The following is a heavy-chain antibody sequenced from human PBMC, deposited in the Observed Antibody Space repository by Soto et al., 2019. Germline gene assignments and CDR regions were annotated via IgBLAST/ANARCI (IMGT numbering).Heavy chain of an antibody. D-gene: IGHD3-10*01. Sequence: GGSLRLSCAASGFTVSSNYMSWVRQAPGKGLEWVSVIYSGGSTYYADSVKGRFTISRDNSKNTLYLQMNSLRAEDTAVYYCARDRGLKPISGDYYYYYGMDVWGQGTTVTSP. CDR2: IYSGGST. V-gene: IGHV3-53*01. J-gene: IGHJ6*02. CDR3: ARDRGLKPISGDYYYYYGMDV. CDR1: GFTVSSNY.